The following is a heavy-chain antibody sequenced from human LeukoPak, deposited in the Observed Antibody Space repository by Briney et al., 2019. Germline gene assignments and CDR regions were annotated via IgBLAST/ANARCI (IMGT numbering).Heavy chain of an antibody. CDR2: MNPNSGNT. D-gene: IGHD6-19*01. CDR1: GYTFTSYD. V-gene: IGHV1-8*01. Sequence: GASVKVSCKASGYTFTSYDINWVRQATGQGLEWMGWMNPNSGNTGYAQKFQGRVTMTRNTSISTAYMELSSLRSEDTAVYYCARARGRAVVGRSWFDPWGQGTLGTVSS. J-gene: IGHJ5*02. CDR3: ARARGRAVVGRSWFDP.